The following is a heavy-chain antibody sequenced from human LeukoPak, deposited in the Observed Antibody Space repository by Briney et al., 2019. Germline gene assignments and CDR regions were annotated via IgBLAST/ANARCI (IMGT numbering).Heavy chain of an antibody. D-gene: IGHD6-13*01. CDR3: ARAGSSWQERRNWFDP. V-gene: IGHV6-1*01. CDR2: TYYRSKWYN. Sequence: SQTLSLTCAISGGSVSSNSAAWNWIRQSPSRGLEWLGRTYYRSKWYNDYAVSVKSRITINPDTSKNQFSLQLNSVTPEDTAVYYCARAGSSWQERRNWFDPWGQGTLVTVSS. CDR1: GGSVSSNSAA. J-gene: IGHJ5*02.